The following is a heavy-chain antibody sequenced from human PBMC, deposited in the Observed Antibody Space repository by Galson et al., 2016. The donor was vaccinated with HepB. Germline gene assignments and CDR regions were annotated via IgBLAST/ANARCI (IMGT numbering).Heavy chain of an antibody. V-gene: IGHV3-11*01. CDR1: GFTFSDYY. CDR3: AREARVKVTDY. J-gene: IGHJ4*02. D-gene: IGHD4-23*01. CDR2: ISSSGTTI. Sequence: SLRLSCAASGFTFSDYYMSWIRQAPGKGLEWLSYISSSGTTISYADPEKGRFTISRDNAKNSLYLQMNSLRAEDTAVYYCAREARVKVTDYWGQGTLVTGSA.